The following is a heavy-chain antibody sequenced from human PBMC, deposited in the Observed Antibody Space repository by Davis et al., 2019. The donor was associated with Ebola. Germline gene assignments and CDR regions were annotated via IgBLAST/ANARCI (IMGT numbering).Heavy chain of an antibody. V-gene: IGHV3-23*01. CDR2: ISGSAVNT. CDR3: AKSPLRYQLLPYYFDY. D-gene: IGHD2-2*01. J-gene: IGHJ4*02. Sequence: GESLKISCAASGFTFSNYAMRWVRQAPGKGLEWVSAISGSAVNTYYADSVKGRFTISRDNSKNTVYLQMNSLRAEDTAVYYCAKSPLRYQLLPYYFDYWGQGTLVTVSS. CDR1: GFTFSNYA.